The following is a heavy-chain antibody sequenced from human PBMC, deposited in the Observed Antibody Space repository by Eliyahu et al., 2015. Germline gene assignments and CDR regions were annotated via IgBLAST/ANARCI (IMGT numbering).Heavy chain of an antibody. CDR2: IWYDETNK. D-gene: IGHD3-22*01. V-gene: IGHV3-33*01. CDR1: XFTXSNXI. Sequence: QVQLVXSGGXVVQPGRSLXLSCXASXFTXSNXIMNWVRQAPGKGLEWVALIWYDETNKNYADSVKGRFTISRDNFKNTLYLQMNSLRAEDTAVYFCARGADSTGYLNFDYWGQGTLVTVSS. J-gene: IGHJ4*02. CDR3: ARGADSTGYLNFDY.